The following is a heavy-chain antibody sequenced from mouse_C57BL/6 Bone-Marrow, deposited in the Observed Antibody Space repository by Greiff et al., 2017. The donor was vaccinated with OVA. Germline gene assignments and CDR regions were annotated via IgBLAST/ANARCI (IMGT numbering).Heavy chain of an antibody. J-gene: IGHJ4*01. D-gene: IGHD2-3*01. CDR3: TSKGWLLHAMDY. CDR1: GFNIKDDY. Sequence: VQLQQSGAGLVRPWASVSLSCTASGFNIKDDYMHWVQQRPEQGLEWIGWIDPENGATEYASKSAGKATITADTSCNTAHLQLSRLTSENTAVYYCTSKGWLLHAMDYWGRGTSVTVSS. V-gene: IGHV14-4*01. CDR2: IDPENGAT.